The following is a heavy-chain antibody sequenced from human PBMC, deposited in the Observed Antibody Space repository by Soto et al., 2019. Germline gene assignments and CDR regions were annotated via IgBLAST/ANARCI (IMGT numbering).Heavy chain of an antibody. CDR3: ARDSGGDY. V-gene: IGHV1-69*01. J-gene: IGHJ4*02. CDR1: GGTFSSYA. D-gene: IGHD1-1*01. Sequence: QVQLVQSGAEVKKPGSSVKVSCKASGGTFSSYAISWVRQAPGQGLEWMGGIIPIFGTANYAQKFQGRVTITADESTSTXYMELXXXXXXDXXVYYCARDSGGDYWGQXTXXTVSS. CDR2: IIPIFGTA.